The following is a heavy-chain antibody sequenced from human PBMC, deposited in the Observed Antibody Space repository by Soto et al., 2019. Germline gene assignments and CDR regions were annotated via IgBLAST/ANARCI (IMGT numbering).Heavy chain of an antibody. CDR1: GFTFSSYG. D-gene: IGHD4-17*01. Sequence: QVQLVESGGGVVQPGRSLRLSCAASGFTFSSYGMHWVRQAPGKGLEWVAVISYDGSNKYYADSVKGRFTISRDNSKNTLYMQMNSLRAEDTAVYYCAKDSTEKWYFDYWGQGTLVTVSS. J-gene: IGHJ4*02. CDR3: AKDSTEKWYFDY. V-gene: IGHV3-30*18. CDR2: ISYDGSNK.